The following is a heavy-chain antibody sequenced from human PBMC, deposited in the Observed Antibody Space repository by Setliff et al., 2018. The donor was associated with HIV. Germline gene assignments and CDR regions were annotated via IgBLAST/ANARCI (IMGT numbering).Heavy chain of an antibody. Sequence: ASVKVSCKASGYTFSSYGISWVRQAPGQGLEWMGWINSYDGKTNYEQKFKGRVTMTTDKSTISAYLELRSLRPDDTAVYFCARNKQYDAFDVWGPGTMVTVSS. D-gene: IGHD4-4*01. CDR1: GYTFSSYG. CDR2: INSYDGKT. V-gene: IGHV1-18*01. J-gene: IGHJ3*01. CDR3: ARNKQYDAFDV.